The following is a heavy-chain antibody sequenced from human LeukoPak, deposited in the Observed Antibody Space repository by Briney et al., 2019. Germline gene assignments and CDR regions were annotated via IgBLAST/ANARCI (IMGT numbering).Heavy chain of an antibody. CDR2: IYYSGST. V-gene: IGHV4-59*01. CDR1: GGSISSYY. J-gene: IGHJ4*02. Sequence: SETLSLTCTVSGGSISSYYWSWLRQPPGKGLEWIGYIYYSGSTNYNPSLKSRVTISVDTSKNQFSLKLSSVTAADTAVYYCARGAPIILETGYDYWGQGTLVTVSS. CDR3: ARGAPIILETGYDY. D-gene: IGHD3-9*01.